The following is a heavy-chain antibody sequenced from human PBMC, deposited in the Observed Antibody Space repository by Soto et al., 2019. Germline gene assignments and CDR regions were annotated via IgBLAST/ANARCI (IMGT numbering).Heavy chain of an antibody. J-gene: IGHJ5*02. V-gene: IGHV4-4*02. CDR3: ARGRGRYSSGWSWFDP. CDR1: GGTIRSPDW. CDR2: IFQSGST. D-gene: IGHD6-19*01. Sequence: SETLSLTCGVSGGTIRSPDWWTWVRQPPGKGLEWIGEIFQSGSTNYTPSLESRVTISVDKSKNQFSLTLTSVTAADTAVYFCARGRGRYSSGWSWFDPWGQGTLVTVSS.